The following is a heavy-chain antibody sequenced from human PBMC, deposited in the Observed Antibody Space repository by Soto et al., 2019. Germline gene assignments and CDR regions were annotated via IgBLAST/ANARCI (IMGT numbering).Heavy chain of an antibody. D-gene: IGHD2-2*01. Sequence: PGVSMRLSCTASGFTFSNYGMHWVRLAPGKGLAWVAVVSYDGRNKYYGDSVKGRFTISRDNSKKTLYVQMNSLRVEDTAVYYCAKDSFCTSPSCLPSIYHYGMDVWGQGTTVTVSS. J-gene: IGHJ6*02. CDR3: AKDSFCTSPSCLPSIYHYGMDV. CDR2: VSYDGRNK. CDR1: GFTFSNYG. V-gene: IGHV3-30*18.